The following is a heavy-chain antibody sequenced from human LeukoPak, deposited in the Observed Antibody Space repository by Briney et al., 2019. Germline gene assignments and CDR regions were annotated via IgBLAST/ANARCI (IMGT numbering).Heavy chain of an antibody. D-gene: IGHD2-8*01. V-gene: IGHV3-11*04. CDR3: ERLMVYARYYFDY. CDR2: ISSSGSTI. Sequence: GGSLRLSCAASGFTFSDDYMSWIRQAPGKGLEWVSYISSSGSTIYYADSVRGRFTISRDNAKNSLYLQMNSLRAEDTAVYYCERLMVYARYYFDYWGQGTLVTVSS. J-gene: IGHJ4*02. CDR1: GFTFSDDY.